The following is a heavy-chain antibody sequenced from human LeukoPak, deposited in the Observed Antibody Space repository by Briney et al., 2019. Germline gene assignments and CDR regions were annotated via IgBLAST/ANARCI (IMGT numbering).Heavy chain of an antibody. CDR2: IYYSGST. J-gene: IGHJ4*02. Sequence: PSETLSLTCTVSGGSISSYYWSWIRQPPGKGLEWIGYIYYSGSTNYNPSLKSRVTISVDTSKNQFSLKLSSVTAADTAVYYCASFRGSYSAFDYWGQGTLVTVSS. D-gene: IGHD1-26*01. CDR1: GGSISSYY. CDR3: ASFRGSYSAFDY. V-gene: IGHV4-59*01.